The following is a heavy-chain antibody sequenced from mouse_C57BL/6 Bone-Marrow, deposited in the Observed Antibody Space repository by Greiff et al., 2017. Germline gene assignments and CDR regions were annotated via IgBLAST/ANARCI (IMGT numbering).Heavy chain of an antibody. CDR1: GYTFTSYW. V-gene: IGHV1-74*01. Sequence: QVQLQQPGADLVKPGASVKVSCKASGYTFTSYWMHWVKQRPGQGLEWLGRIHPSDSDTNYNQKFKGKATLTVDKSSSTAYMQLSSLTSVDSAVYYCEIGVLWLHCYAMDYWGQGTSVTVSS. J-gene: IGHJ4*01. D-gene: IGHD2-2*01. CDR3: EIGVLWLHCYAMDY. CDR2: IHPSDSDT.